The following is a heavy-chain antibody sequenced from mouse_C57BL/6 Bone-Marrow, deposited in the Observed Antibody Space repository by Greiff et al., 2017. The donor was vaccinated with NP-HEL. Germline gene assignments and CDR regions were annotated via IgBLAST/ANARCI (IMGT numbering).Heavy chain of an antibody. CDR3: ARKVPYYYGSSHFDY. V-gene: IGHV2-9-1*01. Sequence: VQLQQSGPGLVAPSQSLSITCTVSGFSLTSYAISWVRQPPGKGLEWLGVIWTGGGTNYNSALKSRLSISKDNSKSQVFLKMNSLQTDDTARYYCARKVPYYYGSSHFDYWGQGTTLTVSS. CDR2: IWTGGGT. CDR1: GFSLTSYA. J-gene: IGHJ2*01. D-gene: IGHD1-1*01.